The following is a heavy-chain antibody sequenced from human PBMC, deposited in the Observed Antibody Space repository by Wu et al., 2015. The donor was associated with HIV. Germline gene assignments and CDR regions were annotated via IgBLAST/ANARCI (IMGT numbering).Heavy chain of an antibody. CDR3: ARGQRLLWFGSSPRPAVYFDY. J-gene: IGHJ4*02. V-gene: IGHV4-34*01. CDR1: GESFSTYY. Sequence: QVQLQQWGAGLLKPSETLSLTCAVFGESFSTYYWSWIRQPPGKGLEWIGEIIHSGSTNYNPSLKSRVTISVDTSKNQFSLKLRSVTAADTAVYFCARGQRLLWFGSSPRPAVYFDYWGQGTLVTVSS. CDR2: IIHSGST. D-gene: IGHD3-10*01.